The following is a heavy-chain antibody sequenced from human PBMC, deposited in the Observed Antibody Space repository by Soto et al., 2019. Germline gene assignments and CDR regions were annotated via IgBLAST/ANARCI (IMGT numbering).Heavy chain of an antibody. Sequence: PSETLSLTCTVSGASVSNGRYFWSWIRQPPGKGLEWIGYIYYSGSTNYNPSLKSRVTISVDTSKNQFSLKLSSVTAADTAVYYCARASRITMVPWSQGTLVTVSS. CDR1: GASVSNGRYF. J-gene: IGHJ5*02. V-gene: IGHV4-61*01. D-gene: IGHD3-10*01. CDR2: IYYSGST. CDR3: ARASRITMVP.